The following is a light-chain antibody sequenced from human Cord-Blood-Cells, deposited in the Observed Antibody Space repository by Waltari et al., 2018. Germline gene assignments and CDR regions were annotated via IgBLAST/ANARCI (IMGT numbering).Light chain of an antibody. CDR1: SSDVGSYHL. J-gene: IGLJ3*02. CDR2: EGS. CDR3: CSYAGSSTFL. V-gene: IGLV2-23*03. Sequence: QSALTQPASVSGSPGQSITISCTGTSSDVGSYHLVSWYQQHPGKAPKLMFYEGSKRPSGVSNRFSGSKSGNTASLTISGLQAEDEADYYCCSYAGSSTFLFGGGTKLTVL.